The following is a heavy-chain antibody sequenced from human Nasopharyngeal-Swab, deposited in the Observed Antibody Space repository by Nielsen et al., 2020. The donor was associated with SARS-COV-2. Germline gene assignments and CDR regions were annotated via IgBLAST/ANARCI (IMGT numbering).Heavy chain of an antibody. CDR2: IYYSGST. D-gene: IGHD5-12*01. V-gene: IGHV4-59*08. CDR3: ARRKGYSGYGMDV. CDR1: GGSISSYE. J-gene: IGHJ6*02. Sequence: PETLSRNCTASGGSISSYEWSWIRQPPGKGLEWIGYIYYSGSTNYNPSLKSRVTISVDTSKNQFSLKLSSVTAADTAVYYCARRKGYSGYGMDVWGQGTTVTVSS.